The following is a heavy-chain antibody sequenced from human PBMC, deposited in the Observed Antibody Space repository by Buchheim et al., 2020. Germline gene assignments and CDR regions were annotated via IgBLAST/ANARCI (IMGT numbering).Heavy chain of an antibody. Sequence: QVQLQESGPGLVKPSETLSLTCTVSGGSISSYYWSWIRQPPGKGLEWIGYIYYSGSTTYNPSLKSRVTISVDTSKNQFSLKLSSVTAADTAVYYCARVSVLGELTDAFDIWGQGT. V-gene: IGHV4-59*01. CDR1: GGSISSYY. D-gene: IGHD3-16*01. J-gene: IGHJ3*02. CDR3: ARVSVLGELTDAFDI. CDR2: IYYSGST.